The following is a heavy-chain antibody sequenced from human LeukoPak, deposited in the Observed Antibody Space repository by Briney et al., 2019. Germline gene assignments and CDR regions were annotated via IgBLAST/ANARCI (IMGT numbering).Heavy chain of an antibody. J-gene: IGHJ4*02. CDR2: IYSGGST. V-gene: IGHV3-66*01. CDR3: ARDSSIAAAGRRAFDY. D-gene: IGHD6-13*01. Sequence: PGGSLRLSCAASGFTFSSYAMSWVRQAPGKGLEWVSVIYSGGSTYYADSVKGRFTISRDNSKNTLYLQMNSLRAEDTAVYYCARDSSIAAAGRRAFDYWGQGTLVTVSS. CDR1: GFTFSSYA.